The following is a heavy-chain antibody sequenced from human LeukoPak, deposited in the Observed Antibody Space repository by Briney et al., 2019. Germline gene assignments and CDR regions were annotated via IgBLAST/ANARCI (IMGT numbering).Heavy chain of an antibody. CDR3: ARRTVATKHIDY. D-gene: IGHD5-12*01. J-gene: IGHJ4*02. CDR1: GFTFSSYS. CDR2: ISSSSSYI. Sequence: GGSLRLSCAASGFTFSSYSMNWVRQAPGKGLEWVSSISSSSSYIYYADSVKGRFTISRDNAKNSLYLQMNSLRAEDTAVYYCARRTVATKHIDYWGQGTLVTVSS. V-gene: IGHV3-21*01.